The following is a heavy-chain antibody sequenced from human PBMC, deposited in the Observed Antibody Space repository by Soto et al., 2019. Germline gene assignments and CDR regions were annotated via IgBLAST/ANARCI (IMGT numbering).Heavy chain of an antibody. CDR1: GGSFSGYY. CDR3: ARGGVVVPAASPSTKYYYYMDV. J-gene: IGHJ6*03. V-gene: IGHV4-34*01. CDR2: INHSGST. D-gene: IGHD2-2*01. Sequence: SETLSLTCAVYGGSFSGYYWSWIRQPPGKRLEWIGEINHSGSTNYNPSLKRQATIPVTKTKNQYSLKLNSVTAADTAVYYCARGGVVVPAASPSTKYYYYMDVWGKGTTVTVSS.